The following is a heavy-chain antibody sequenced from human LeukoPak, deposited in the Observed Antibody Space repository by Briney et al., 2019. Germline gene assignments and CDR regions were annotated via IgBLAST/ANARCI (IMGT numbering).Heavy chain of an antibody. CDR3: ARRAVSYSTNWYFDY. D-gene: IGHD6-13*01. J-gene: IGHJ4*02. CDR2: IYYSGST. Sequence: SETLSLTCTVSGGSISSNSYYWGWIRQPPGKGLEWIGSIYYSGSTYYNPSLKSRVTISVDTSKNQFSLKLSSVTAADTAVYYCARRAVSYSTNWYFDYWGQGTLVTVSS. CDR1: GGSISSNSYY. V-gene: IGHV4-39*01.